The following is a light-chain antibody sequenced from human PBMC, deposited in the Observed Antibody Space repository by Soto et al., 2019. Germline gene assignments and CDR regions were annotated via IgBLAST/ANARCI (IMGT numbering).Light chain of an antibody. CDR2: GNS. CDR1: SSNIGAGYD. J-gene: IGLJ2*01. Sequence: QSVLTQPPSVSGAPGQRVTISCTGSSSNIGAGYDVHWYQQLPGTAPKLLIYGNSNRPSGVPDRFSGFKSGTSASLAITGLQAEDEADYYCQSYDSSPHVVFGGGTKLTVL. V-gene: IGLV1-40*01. CDR3: QSYDSSPHVV.